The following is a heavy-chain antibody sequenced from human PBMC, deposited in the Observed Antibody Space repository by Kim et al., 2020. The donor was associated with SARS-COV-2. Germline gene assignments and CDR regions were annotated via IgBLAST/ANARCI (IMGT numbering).Heavy chain of an antibody. D-gene: IGHD3-10*01. CDR1: GDKVSSNNAA. CDR3: ARGPRTRGSYYDWFDP. Sequence: SQTLSLTCDISGDKVSSNNAAWDWIRQSPSRGLEWLGRTYYRLKWYTDYAESVKSRIIINADTSKNQVSLQLSSVTPEDTALYYCARGPRTRGSYYDWFDPWGQGTLVTVSS. J-gene: IGHJ5*02. V-gene: IGHV6-1*01. CDR2: TYYRLKWYT.